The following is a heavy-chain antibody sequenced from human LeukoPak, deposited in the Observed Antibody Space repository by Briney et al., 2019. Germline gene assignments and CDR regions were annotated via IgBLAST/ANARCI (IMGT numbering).Heavy chain of an antibody. J-gene: IGHJ4*02. CDR1: GGSISSSSYY. Sequence: SETLSLTCTVSGGSISSSSYYWGWIRQPPGKGPEWIGSIYYSGSTYYNPSLKSRVTISVDTSKNQFSLKLSSVTAADTAVYYCARLQVAGSEALDYWGQGTLVTVSS. CDR2: IYYSGST. V-gene: IGHV4-39*01. CDR3: ARLQVAGSEALDY. D-gene: IGHD6-19*01.